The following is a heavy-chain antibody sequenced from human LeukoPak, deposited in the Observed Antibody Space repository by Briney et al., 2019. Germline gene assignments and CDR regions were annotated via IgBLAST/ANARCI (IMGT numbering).Heavy chain of an antibody. CDR2: INHSGST. J-gene: IGHJ4*02. D-gene: IGHD6-19*01. V-gene: IGHV4-34*01. CDR1: GGSFSDYY. CDR3: AREGATVAGKTSLDY. Sequence: SETLSFTCAVYGGSFSDYYWTWIRQSPGKGLEWIGEINHSGSTNYNPSLKSRVVMSIDTSKTQFSLKLTSVTAADTGVYYCAREGATVAGKTSLDYWGQGTLVTVSS.